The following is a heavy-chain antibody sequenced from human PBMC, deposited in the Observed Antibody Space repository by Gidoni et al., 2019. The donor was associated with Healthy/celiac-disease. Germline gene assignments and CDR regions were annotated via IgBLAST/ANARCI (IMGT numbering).Heavy chain of an antibody. V-gene: IGHV2-26*01. Sequence: QVTLKESGPVLVKPTETLTLTCTVSGFSLSNARMGVRWIRQPPGKALEWLAHIFSHDEKSYGTSLKSRLTSSKDTSKSQVVLTMTNMDPVDTATYYCARSEFYGHVDYWGQGTLVTVSS. CDR2: IFSHDEK. D-gene: IGHD3-10*01. CDR3: ARSEFYGHVDY. J-gene: IGHJ4*02. CDR1: GFSLSNARMG.